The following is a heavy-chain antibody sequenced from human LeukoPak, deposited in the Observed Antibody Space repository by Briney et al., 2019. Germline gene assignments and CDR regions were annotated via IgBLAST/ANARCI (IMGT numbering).Heavy chain of an antibody. V-gene: IGHV3-73*01. CDR2: IRSKANSYAT. J-gene: IGHJ4*02. CDR3: AVVTADFDY. CDR1: GFTFSGSA. D-gene: IGHD2-21*02. Sequence: GGSLRLSCAASGFTFSGSAMHWVRQASGKGLEWVGRIRSKANSYATAYAASVKGSFTISREDSKNTAYLQMNSLKTEDTAVYYCAVVTADFDYWGQGTLVTVSS.